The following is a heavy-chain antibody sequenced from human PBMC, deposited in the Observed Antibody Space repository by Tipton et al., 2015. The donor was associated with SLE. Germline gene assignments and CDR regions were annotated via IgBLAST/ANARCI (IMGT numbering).Heavy chain of an antibody. V-gene: IGHV3-30*04. CDR1: GFAFRSYA. CDR3: ARDLAQGSNSWFGTYYYYNMDV. J-gene: IGHJ6*03. Sequence: FLRLSCVASGFAFRSYAMRWVRQAPGKGLEWVAVISYDGSKKYYADSVKGRLTISRDSSKNTLHLQMNRLRPEDTAVYYCARDLAQGSNSWFGTYYYYNMDVWGKGTTVTVSS. D-gene: IGHD2-2*01. CDR2: ISYDGSKK.